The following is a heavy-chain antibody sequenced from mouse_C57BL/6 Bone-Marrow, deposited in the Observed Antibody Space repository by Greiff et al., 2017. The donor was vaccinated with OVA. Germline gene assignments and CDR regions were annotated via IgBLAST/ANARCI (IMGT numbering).Heavy chain of an antibody. CDR1: GYTFTSYW. D-gene: IGHD1-1*01. Sequence: QVQLQQSGAELVMPGASVKLSCKASGYTFTSYWMHWVKQRPGQGLEWIGEIDPSDSYTNYNQKFKGQSTLTVDKSSSTAYMQLSSLTSEDSAVYYCARWGESPMYYYGSSYRAWFAYWGQGTLVTVSA. CDR2: IDPSDSYT. CDR3: ARWGESPMYYYGSSYRAWFAY. J-gene: IGHJ3*01. V-gene: IGHV1-69*01.